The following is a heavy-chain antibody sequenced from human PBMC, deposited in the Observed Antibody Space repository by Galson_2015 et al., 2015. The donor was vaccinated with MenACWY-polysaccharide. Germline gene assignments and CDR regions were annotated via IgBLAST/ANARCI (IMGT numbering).Heavy chain of an antibody. J-gene: IGHJ4*02. Sequence: SLRLSCAASGFTFSSYGMHWVRQAPGKGLEWVAVIWYDGSNIYYADSVKGRFTISRDNSKNTLYLQMNSLRAEDTAVYYCARDYCSSTCYDYWGQGTLVTVSS. CDR3: ARDYCSSTCYDY. CDR2: IWYDGSNI. V-gene: IGHV3-33*01. CDR1: GFTFSSYG. D-gene: IGHD2-2*01.